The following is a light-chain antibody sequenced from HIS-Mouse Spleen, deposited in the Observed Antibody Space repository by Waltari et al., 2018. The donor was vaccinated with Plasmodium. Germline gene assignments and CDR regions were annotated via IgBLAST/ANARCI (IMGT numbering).Light chain of an antibody. CDR2: EVS. Sequence: QSALTQPPSASGSPGQSVTISCTGTSSDVGGYNYVSWYQQHPGKAPELLIYEVSKSPSWGPDRFSGYKTDNTASLSVSGLQAEEGADYYCSSYAGSNNLVFGGGTRVTGL. CDR3: SSYAGSNNLV. CDR1: SSDVGGYNY. J-gene: IGLJ2*01. V-gene: IGLV2-8*01.